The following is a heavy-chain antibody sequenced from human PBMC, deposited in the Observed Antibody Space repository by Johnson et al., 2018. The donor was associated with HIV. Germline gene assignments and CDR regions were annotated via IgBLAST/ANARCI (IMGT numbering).Heavy chain of an antibody. V-gene: IGHV3-20*04. CDR2: INWNGGST. D-gene: IGHD1-26*01. CDR3: AREGGSYKDDAFDI. Sequence: VQLVESGGGVVRPGGSQRLSCAASGFIFDDYGMSWVRQAPGKGLEWVSSINWNGGSTGYGDSVKGRFTISRDNAKNSLYLQMNSLRAEDTALYYCAREGGSYKDDAFDIWGQGTKVTVSS. CDR1: GFIFDDYG. J-gene: IGHJ3*02.